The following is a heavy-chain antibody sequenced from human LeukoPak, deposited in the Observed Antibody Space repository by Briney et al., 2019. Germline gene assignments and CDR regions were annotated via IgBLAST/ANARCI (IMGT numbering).Heavy chain of an antibody. J-gene: IGHJ4*02. D-gene: IGHD4-17*01. CDR1: GFTFRSYG. CDR3: AKNLGLSDYGGFDY. Sequence: PGGSLRLSCAASGFTFRSYGLHWVRQTPGKGLEWVAVISYDGNNKDYADSAKGRFIISRDNSKNTLYLQMNSLRAEDTAMYYCAKNLGLSDYGGFDYWGQGTLVTVSS. CDR2: ISYDGNNK. V-gene: IGHV3-30*18.